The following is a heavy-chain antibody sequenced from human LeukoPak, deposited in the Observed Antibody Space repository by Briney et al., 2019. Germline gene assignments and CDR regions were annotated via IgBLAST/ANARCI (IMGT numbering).Heavy chain of an antibody. CDR2: TSSSSSYI. V-gene: IGHV3-21*01. CDR3: VDDSSGYYAY. D-gene: IGHD3-22*01. J-gene: IGHJ4*02. CDR1: GFTFSSYT. Sequence: GGSLRLSCAASGFTFSSYTMNWVRQAPGKGLEWVSSTSSSSSYIYYADSVKGRFTISRDNAKNSLYLQMNSLRAEDTAVYYCVDDSSGYYAYWGQGTLVIVSS.